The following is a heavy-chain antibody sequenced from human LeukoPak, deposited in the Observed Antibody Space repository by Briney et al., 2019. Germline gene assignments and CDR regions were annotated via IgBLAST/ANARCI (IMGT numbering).Heavy chain of an antibody. CDR2: IIENGYDK. D-gene: IGHD3-10*01. J-gene: IGHJ4*02. Sequence: GGSLRLSCAASGFTFSTFAMSWVRQAPGKGLEWVSGIIENGYDKYYADSVKGRFTISRDNSKNTLYLQMNSLRADDTAVYYCARGGDSYFDYWGQGTLVTVSS. CDR3: ARGGDSYFDY. V-gene: IGHV3-23*01. CDR1: GFTFSTFA.